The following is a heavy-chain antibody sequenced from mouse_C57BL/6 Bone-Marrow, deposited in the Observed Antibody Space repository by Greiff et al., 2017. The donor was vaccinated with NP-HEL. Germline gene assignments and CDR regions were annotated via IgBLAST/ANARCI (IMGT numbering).Heavy chain of an antibody. D-gene: IGHD1-1*01. Sequence: EVNLVESGGGLVQPGGSLKLSCAASGFTFSDYGMAWVRQAPRKGPEWVAFISNLAYSIYYADTVTGRFTISRENAKNTLYLEMSSLRSEDTAMYYCARQGYDGSDWYFDVWGTGTTVTVAS. J-gene: IGHJ1*03. CDR3: ARQGYDGSDWYFDV. CDR1: GFTFSDYG. CDR2: ISNLAYSI. V-gene: IGHV5-15*01.